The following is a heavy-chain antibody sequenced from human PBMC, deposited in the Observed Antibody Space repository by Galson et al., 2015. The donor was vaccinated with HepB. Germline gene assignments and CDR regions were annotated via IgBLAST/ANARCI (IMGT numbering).Heavy chain of an antibody. CDR3: ARGSPVFSNGMDV. D-gene: IGHD2/OR15-2a*01. Sequence: SLRLSCAASGFTFSSYSMNWVRQAPGKGLEWVSSISSSSSYIYYADSVKGRFTISRDNAKNSLYLQMNSLRAEDTAVYYCARGSPVFSNGMDVWGQGTTVTVSS. J-gene: IGHJ6*02. CDR2: ISSSSSYI. CDR1: GFTFSSYS. V-gene: IGHV3-21*01.